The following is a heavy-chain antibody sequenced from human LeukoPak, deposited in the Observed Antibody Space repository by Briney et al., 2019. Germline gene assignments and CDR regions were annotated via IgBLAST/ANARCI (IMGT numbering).Heavy chain of an antibody. V-gene: IGHV4-61*02. CDR2: IYTSGST. J-gene: IGHJ3*02. Sequence: SETLSLTCTVSGNSISSGDNYWSWIRQPAGKGLEWIGRIYTSGSTNYNPSLKSRVTMSVDTSKNQFSLKLSSVTAADTAVYYCARDPNYDILTGHNYDAFDIWGQGTMVTVSS. CDR1: GNSISSGDNY. D-gene: IGHD3-9*01. CDR3: ARDPNYDILTGHNYDAFDI.